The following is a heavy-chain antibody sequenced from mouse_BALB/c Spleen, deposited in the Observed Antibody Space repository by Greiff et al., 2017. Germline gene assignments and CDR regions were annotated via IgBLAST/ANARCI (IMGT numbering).Heavy chain of an antibody. Sequence: QVTLKVSGPGILQPSQTLSLTCSFSGFSLSTSGMGVSWIRQPSGKGLEWLAHIYWDDDKRYNPSLKSRLTISKDTSSNQVFLKITSVDTADTATYYCARRGSLIIFDYWGQGTTLTVSS. V-gene: IGHV8-12*01. CDR1: GFSLSTSGMG. J-gene: IGHJ2*01. CDR3: ARRGSLIIFDY. CDR2: IYWDDDK.